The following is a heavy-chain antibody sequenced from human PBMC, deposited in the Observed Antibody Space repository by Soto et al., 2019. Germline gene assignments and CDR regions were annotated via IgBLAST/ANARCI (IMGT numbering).Heavy chain of an antibody. J-gene: IGHJ6*02. CDR2: VHDSWGP. D-gene: IGHD3-10*01. Sequence: QVPLQESGPGLVKPSETLSLSCTVSGGSISSYYWSWIRQTPGKGLEWIGYVHDSWGPNYNPSLKSRVATSLDTSKSQFSLKLTSVTATDTAVYYCARQGFGALHGVVDVWGQGTTVTVSS. V-gene: IGHV4-59*08. CDR3: ARQGFGALHGVVDV. CDR1: GGSISSYY.